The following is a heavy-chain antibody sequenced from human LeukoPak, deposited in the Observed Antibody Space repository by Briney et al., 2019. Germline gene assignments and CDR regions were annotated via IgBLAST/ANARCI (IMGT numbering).Heavy chain of an antibody. Sequence: ASVKVSCKASGGTFSSYAISWVRQAPGQGLEWMGGIIPIFGTANYAQKFQGRVTITADESTSTAYMELSSLGSEDTAVYYCARGYCSGGSCYALYYYGMDVWGQGTTVTVSS. V-gene: IGHV1-69*13. J-gene: IGHJ6*02. CDR2: IIPIFGTA. CDR3: ARGYCSGGSCYALYYYGMDV. CDR1: GGTFSSYA. D-gene: IGHD2-15*01.